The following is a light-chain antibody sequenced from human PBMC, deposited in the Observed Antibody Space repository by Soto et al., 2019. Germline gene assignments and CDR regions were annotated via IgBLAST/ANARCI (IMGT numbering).Light chain of an antibody. J-gene: IGLJ1*01. CDR3: SSYAGSNIFYV. Sequence: QSVLTQPPSASGSPGQSVTISCTGTSSDVGGYNYVSWYRQHPGKAPKLMIYEVTKRPSGVPDRFSGSKSGNTASLTVSGLQAEDEAAYYCSSYAGSNIFYVFGTGTKLTVL. CDR2: EVT. V-gene: IGLV2-8*01. CDR1: SSDVGGYNY.